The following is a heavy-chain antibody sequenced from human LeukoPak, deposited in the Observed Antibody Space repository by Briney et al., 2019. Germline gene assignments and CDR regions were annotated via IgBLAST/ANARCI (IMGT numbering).Heavy chain of an antibody. CDR2: ISYDGSNK. J-gene: IGHJ4*02. CDR1: GFTFSSYG. CDR3: ARGRGSGRWLDY. V-gene: IGHV3-30*03. Sequence: HPGRSLRLSCAASGFTFSSYGMHWVRQAPGKGLEWVAVISYDGSNKYYADSVKGRFTISRDNSKNTLYLQMNSLRAEDTAVYYCARGRGSGRWLDYWGQGNLVTVSS. D-gene: IGHD3-10*01.